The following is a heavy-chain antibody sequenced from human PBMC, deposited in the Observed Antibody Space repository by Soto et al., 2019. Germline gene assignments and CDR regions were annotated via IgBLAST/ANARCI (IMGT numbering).Heavy chain of an antibody. Sequence: GGSLRLSCAASGFTFSSYAMSWVRQAPGKGLEWVSAISGSGGSTYYADSVKGRFTISRDNSKNTLYLQMNSLRAEDTAVDYCAKDLQLVANYYYYYYMDVWGKGTTVTVSS. CDR1: GFTFSSYA. J-gene: IGHJ6*03. D-gene: IGHD6-6*01. V-gene: IGHV3-23*01. CDR2: ISGSGGST. CDR3: AKDLQLVANYYYYYYMDV.